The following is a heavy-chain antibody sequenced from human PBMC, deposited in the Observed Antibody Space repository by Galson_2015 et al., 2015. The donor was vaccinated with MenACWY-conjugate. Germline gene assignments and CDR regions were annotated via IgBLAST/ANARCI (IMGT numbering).Heavy chain of an antibody. V-gene: IGHV3-64D*09. CDR1: GFTFSSYA. D-gene: IGHD3-10*01. CDR2: ISSNGGST. CDR3: VTSWFGELLPS. J-gene: IGHJ5*02. Sequence: SLRLSCAASGFTFSSYAMHWVRQAPGKGLEYVSAISSNGGSTYYADSVKGRFTISRDNSKNTLYLQMSSLRAEDTAVYYCVTSWFGELLPSWGQGTLVTVSS.